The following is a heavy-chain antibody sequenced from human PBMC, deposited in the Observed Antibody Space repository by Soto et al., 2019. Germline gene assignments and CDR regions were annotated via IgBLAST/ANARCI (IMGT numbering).Heavy chain of an antibody. Sequence: PGGSLRLSCSASGFTFSSYSMNWVRQAPGKGLEWVSSISSSSSYIYYADSVKGRFTISRDNAKNSLYLQMNSLRAEDTAVYYCARDSGAARSSSWSDYWGQGTLVTVSS. CDR2: ISSSSSYI. V-gene: IGHV3-21*01. CDR1: GFTFSSYS. D-gene: IGHD6-13*01. J-gene: IGHJ4*02. CDR3: ARDSGAARSSSWSDY.